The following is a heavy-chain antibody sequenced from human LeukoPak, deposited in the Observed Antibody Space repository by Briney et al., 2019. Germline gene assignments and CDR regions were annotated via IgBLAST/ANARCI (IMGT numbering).Heavy chain of an antibody. V-gene: IGHV3-48*03. J-gene: IGHJ4*02. CDR1: GFTFSSYE. Sequence: GGSLRLSCAASGFTFSSYEMNWVRQAPGKGLEWLSYISSSASSIYYADPVKGRFTISRDNAKNSLYLQMNSLRAEDTAVYYCARTLAASDTALLDYWGQGTLVTVSS. CDR2: ISSSASSI. D-gene: IGHD6-13*01. CDR3: ARTLAASDTALLDY.